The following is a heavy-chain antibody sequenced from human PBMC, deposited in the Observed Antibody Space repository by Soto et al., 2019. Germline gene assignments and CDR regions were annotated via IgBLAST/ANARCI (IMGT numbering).Heavy chain of an antibody. CDR2: IYWDGEK. D-gene: IGHD3-10*01. CDR3: ARRQNSMLRGANAFNM. CDR1: GFSLITSGVG. J-gene: IGHJ3*02. Sequence: QTTLKESGPTLVKPTQTLTLTCTFSGFSLITSGVGVGWIRQPPGKALEWLALIYWDGEKRYSPSLKSRLTTAKDTSKNLVVLTMTNMDPVDTGTYYCARRQNSMLRGANAFNMWGQGTSVTVSS. V-gene: IGHV2-5*02.